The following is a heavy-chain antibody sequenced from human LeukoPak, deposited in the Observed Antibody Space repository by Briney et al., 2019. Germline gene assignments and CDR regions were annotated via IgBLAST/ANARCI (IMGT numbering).Heavy chain of an antibody. V-gene: IGHV3-48*01. D-gene: IGHD6-6*01. CDR2: ISSSSSTI. CDR3: ARDRRGGSSYFDY. CDR1: GFTSSSYS. J-gene: IGHJ4*02. Sequence: GGSLRLSCAASGFTSSSYSMNWVRQAPGKGLEWVSYISSSSSTIYYADSVKGRFTISRDNAKNSLYLQMNSLRAEDTAVYYCARDRRGGSSYFDYWGQGTLVTVSS.